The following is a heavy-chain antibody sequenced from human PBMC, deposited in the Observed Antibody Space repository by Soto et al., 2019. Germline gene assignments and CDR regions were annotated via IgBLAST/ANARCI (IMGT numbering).Heavy chain of an antibody. D-gene: IGHD2-15*01. Sequence: SSSYIYYADSVKGRFTISRDNAKNSLYLQMNSLRAEDTAVYYCARDLSAVVVVVAATPEWFDPWGQGTLVTVSS. CDR3: ARDLSAVVVVVAATPEWFDP. J-gene: IGHJ5*02. CDR2: SSSYI. V-gene: IGHV3-21*01.